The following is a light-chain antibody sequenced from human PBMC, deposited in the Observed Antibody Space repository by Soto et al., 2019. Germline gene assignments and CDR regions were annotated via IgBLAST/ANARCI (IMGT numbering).Light chain of an antibody. CDR3: QQYHSPPPVFT. CDR2: GAA. CDR1: QTVRSSY. V-gene: IGKV3-20*01. Sequence: EIVLTQSPGTLSLSPGEGATLSCRASQTVRSSYLAWYQQKPGQAPRLLIYGAARRATGIPDRFSGSGSGTDFALTISRLEPEDFAVDYCQQYHSPPPVFTFGQGTKLEIK. J-gene: IGKJ2*01.